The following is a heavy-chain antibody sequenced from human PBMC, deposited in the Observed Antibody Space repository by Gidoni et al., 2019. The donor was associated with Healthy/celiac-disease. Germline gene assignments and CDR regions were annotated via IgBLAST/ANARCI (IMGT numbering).Heavy chain of an antibody. CDR1: GGSIRSGGYY. CDR3: ARVSQYNWNDVRWFDP. CDR2: IYYSGST. Sequence: QVQLQESGPGLVKPSQTLSLTCTVPGGSIRSGGYYWTWIRQHPGKGLEWIGYIYYSGSTYYNPSLKSRVTISVDTSKNQFSLKLSSVTAADTAVYYCARVSQYNWNDVRWFDPWGQGSLVTVSS. D-gene: IGHD1-20*01. J-gene: IGHJ5*02. V-gene: IGHV4-31*03.